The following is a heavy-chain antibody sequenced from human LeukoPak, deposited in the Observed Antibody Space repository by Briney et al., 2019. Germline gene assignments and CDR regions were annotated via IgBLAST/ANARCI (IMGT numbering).Heavy chain of an antibody. Sequence: ASVKVSCKASGYTFTSYDINWVRQATGQGLEWMGWMNPNSGNTGYAQKFQGRVTITRNTSISTAYMELSSLRSEDTAVYYCARGFGLLWFGELPYFDYWGQGTLVTVSS. CDR1: GYTFTSYD. V-gene: IGHV1-8*03. CDR2: MNPNSGNT. CDR3: ARGFGLLWFGELPYFDY. J-gene: IGHJ4*02. D-gene: IGHD3-10*01.